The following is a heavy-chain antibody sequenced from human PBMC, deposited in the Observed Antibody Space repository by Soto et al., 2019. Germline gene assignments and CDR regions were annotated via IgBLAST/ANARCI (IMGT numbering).Heavy chain of an antibody. CDR1: GYTFTNYY. J-gene: IGHJ4*02. CDR2: IYPTDGGT. Sequence: QVQLVQSGAEVKKPGASMKVSCKASGYTFTNYYIYWVRQAPGQGLEWMGWIYPTDGGTNYAQTFQGRVTMTRDTSISTAYMELSRLSSDDTAVYYCASGRDRGSSESSFDYWGQGTLVTVSS. D-gene: IGHD6-6*01. CDR3: ASGRDRGSSESSFDY. V-gene: IGHV1-2*02.